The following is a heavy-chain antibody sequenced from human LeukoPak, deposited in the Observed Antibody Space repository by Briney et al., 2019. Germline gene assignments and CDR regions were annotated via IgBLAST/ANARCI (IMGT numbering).Heavy chain of an antibody. J-gene: IGHJ5*02. CDR1: GFPLDDYA. CDR2: ITDNGRKI. V-gene: IGHV3-48*03. D-gene: IGHD6-19*01. Sequence: GGSLSLFCRASGFPLDDYAMRWVRQAPGKGLEWVSYITDNGRKIHYAHSVKGRFPISRDNDQNSLYPQVKSLRREDRAIYYYARDNRGWSLEPWRRGTLATVSS. CDR3: ARDNRGWSLEP.